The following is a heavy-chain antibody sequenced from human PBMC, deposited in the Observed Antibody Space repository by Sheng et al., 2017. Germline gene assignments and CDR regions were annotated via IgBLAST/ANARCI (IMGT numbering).Heavy chain of an antibody. J-gene: IGHJ4*02. CDR3: LRTESDVTGYYDYFDF. V-gene: IGHV1-69*08. D-gene: IGHD3-9*01. Sequence: QVQLVQSGAEVKKPGSSVTVSCKASGGTFSSYSIHWVRQAPGQGLEWMGKVIPMVDTGNYAQKFQGRVTMSADKSTTTVYMELNSLRSEDTAVYYCLRTESDVTGYYDYFDFWGQGTLVTVSS. CDR2: VIPMVDTG. CDR1: GGTFSSYS.